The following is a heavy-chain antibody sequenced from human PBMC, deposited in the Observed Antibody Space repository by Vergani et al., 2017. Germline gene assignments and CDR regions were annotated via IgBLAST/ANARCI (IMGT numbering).Heavy chain of an antibody. CDR3: ARFSGSDWFYY. V-gene: IGHV3-48*04. D-gene: IGHD1-26*01. J-gene: IGHJ5*01. Sequence: DVQLVESGGGLVQPGGSLRLSCAASGFTFSSYSMNWVRQAPRKGLEWGSYISSSSSTIYYADSVKGRFTISRDNAKNSLYLQMNSLSAEDTAVYYCARFSGSDWFYYWGQGTLVTVSS. CDR2: ISSSSSTI. CDR1: GFTFSSYS.